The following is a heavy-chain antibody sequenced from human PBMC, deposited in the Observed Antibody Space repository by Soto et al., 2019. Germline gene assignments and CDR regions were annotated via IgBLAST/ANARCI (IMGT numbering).Heavy chain of an antibody. Sequence: PGGSLRLSCAASGFTFSSYSMNWVRQAPGKGLEWVSSISSSSIYIYYADSVKGRFTISRDNAKNSLYLQMNSLRAEDTAVYYCARAGSGYYTPFDYWGQGTLVTVSS. D-gene: IGHD3-3*01. CDR3: ARAGSGYYTPFDY. V-gene: IGHV3-21*01. CDR2: ISSSSIYI. CDR1: GFTFSSYS. J-gene: IGHJ4*02.